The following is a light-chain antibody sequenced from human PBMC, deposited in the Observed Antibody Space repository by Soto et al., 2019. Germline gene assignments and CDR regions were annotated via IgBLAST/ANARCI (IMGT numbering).Light chain of an antibody. CDR3: SSYAGSSTYV. Sequence: QSALTQPPSASGSPGQSVTISCTGTISDVGGYNYVAWYQQHPGKAPKLMFYEVNKRPSGVPDRFSGSKSGSTASLTVSGFQAEDEADYYCSSYAGSSTYVFGTGTKLTVL. J-gene: IGLJ1*01. CDR1: ISDVGGYNY. CDR2: EVN. V-gene: IGLV2-8*01.